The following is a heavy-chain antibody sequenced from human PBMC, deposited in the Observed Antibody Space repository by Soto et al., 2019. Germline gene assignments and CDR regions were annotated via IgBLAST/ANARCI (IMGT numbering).Heavy chain of an antibody. J-gene: IGHJ4*02. Sequence: GSLRLYCAASGXPFSIYAMSWVRQAPGKGLEWVSAISGSGGRTYYADSVKGRFTISRDNSKNTLYLQMKSMRAEDKAVYYCAKELDFGVVIGYWGQGTLVPVSS. CDR2: ISGSGGRT. D-gene: IGHD3-3*01. CDR3: AKELDFGVVIGY. CDR1: GXPFSIYA. V-gene: IGHV3-23*01.